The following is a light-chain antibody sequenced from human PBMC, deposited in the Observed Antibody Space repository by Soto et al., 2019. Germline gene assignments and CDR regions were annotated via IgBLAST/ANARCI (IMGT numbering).Light chain of an antibody. V-gene: IGKV3-15*01. CDR1: QSISTN. Sequence: IVMTQSPVTMSVSPGERATLSCRASQSISTNLAWYQQKPGQAPRLLIYGASTRATGIPARFSGGGSGTEFTLTISSLHSEDFAVSYCQHYNNWPPWTFGQGNKVETK. CDR2: GAS. J-gene: IGKJ1*01. CDR3: QHYNNWPPWT.